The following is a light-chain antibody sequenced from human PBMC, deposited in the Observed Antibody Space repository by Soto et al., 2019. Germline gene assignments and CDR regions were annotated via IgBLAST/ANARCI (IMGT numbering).Light chain of an antibody. J-gene: IGLJ2*01. CDR1: SSDVGGYNY. Sequence: QSALTQPASVSGSPGQSITISCTGTSSDVGGYNYVSWYQQHPGTAPKLMIYDVSNRHSGVSNRFSGSKSGNTASLTISGLQADYEADYYCSSYASSSTQVFGGGTKLTVL. V-gene: IGLV2-14*01. CDR2: DVS. CDR3: SSYASSSTQV.